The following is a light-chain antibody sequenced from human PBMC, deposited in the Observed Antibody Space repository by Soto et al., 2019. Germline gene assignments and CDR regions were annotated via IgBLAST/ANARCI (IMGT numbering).Light chain of an antibody. CDR3: QHYGTSRA. CDR2: GAF. Sequence: EVVLTQSPGTLSLSPGERATLSCRASQSVTNNYLAWYKLKPGQAPRLLIHGAFSSATGVPARFRGSGSGADFTLTISRLEPEDYGIYYCQHYGTSRAFGQGTKVEIK. J-gene: IGKJ1*01. V-gene: IGKV3-20*01. CDR1: QSVTNNY.